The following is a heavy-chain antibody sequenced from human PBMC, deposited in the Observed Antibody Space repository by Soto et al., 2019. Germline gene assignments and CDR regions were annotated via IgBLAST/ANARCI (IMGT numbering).Heavy chain of an antibody. V-gene: IGHV3-11*06. CDR2: ISSSSSYT. CDR3: ARAESYGMDV. Sequence: VQLVESGGGLVKPGGSLTLSCVASGFTFSDYYMSWIRQAPGKGLEWVSYISSSSSYTNYADSVKGRFTISRDNAKNSLYLQMNSLRAEDTAVYYCARAESYGMDVWGQGTTVTVSS. CDR1: GFTFSDYY. J-gene: IGHJ6*02.